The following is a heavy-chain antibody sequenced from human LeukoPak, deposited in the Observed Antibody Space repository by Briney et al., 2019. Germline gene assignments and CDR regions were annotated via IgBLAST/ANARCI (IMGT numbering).Heavy chain of an antibody. CDR3: ARVAGGFYCSGGSCCSIDYGMDV. CDR1: GYTFTGYY. J-gene: IGHJ6*02. V-gene: IGHV1-2*02. Sequence: GASVKVSCKASGYTFTGYYMHWVRQAPGQGLEWMGWINPNSGGTNYAQKFQGRVTMTRDTSISTAYMELSRLRSDDTAVYYCARVAGGFYCSGGSCCSIDYGMDVWGQGTTVTVSS. CDR2: INPNSGGT. D-gene: IGHD2-15*01.